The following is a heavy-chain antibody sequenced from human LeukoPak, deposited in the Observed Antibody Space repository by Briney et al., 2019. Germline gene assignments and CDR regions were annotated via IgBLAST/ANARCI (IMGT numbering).Heavy chain of an antibody. V-gene: IGHV3-30*03. CDR1: GFTFSSYG. CDR3: AMGMCGTDCFTPDY. D-gene: IGHD2-21*02. CDR2: MSNDGSNK. Sequence: GALRLSCAASGFTFSSYGMHWVRQAPGKGLEWVAAMSNDGSNKNYADSVKGRFTISRDNSKNTLYLQMNSLRVEDTAVYYCAMGMCGTDCFTPDYGGQGTLSPSPQ. J-gene: IGHJ4*02.